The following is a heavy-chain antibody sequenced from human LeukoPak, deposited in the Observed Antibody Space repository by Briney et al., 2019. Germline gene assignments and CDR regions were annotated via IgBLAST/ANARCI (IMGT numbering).Heavy chain of an antibody. CDR3: ARQGIPYDPSSYPTDY. CDR1: GYSFTSYW. Sequence: GESLKISCKGSGYSFTSYWINWVRQMPGKGLEWMGRIDPSDSYTKYSPSLQGHVTISADKSISTAYLQWSSLKASDTAMYYCARQGIPYDPSSYPTDYWGQGTLVTVSS. V-gene: IGHV5-10-1*01. J-gene: IGHJ4*02. CDR2: IDPSDSYT. D-gene: IGHD3-22*01.